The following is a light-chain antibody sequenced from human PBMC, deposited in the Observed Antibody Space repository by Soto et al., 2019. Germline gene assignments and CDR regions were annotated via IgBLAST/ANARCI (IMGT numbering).Light chain of an antibody. V-gene: IGKV3-20*01. CDR3: QQYGSSPQT. Sequence: EIVLTQSPGPLSLSPGERATLSCRASQSVSSNLLAWYQQKPGQAPRLLIYGASSRATGIPDRFSGSGSGTDFSLTISRLEPEDFAVYYCQQYGSSPQTFGQGTKVEIK. CDR2: GAS. J-gene: IGKJ1*01. CDR1: QSVSSNL.